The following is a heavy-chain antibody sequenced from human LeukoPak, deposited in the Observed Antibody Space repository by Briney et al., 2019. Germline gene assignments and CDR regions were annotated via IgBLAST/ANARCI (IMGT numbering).Heavy chain of an antibody. CDR2: INPNSGGT. J-gene: IGHJ5*02. CDR3: ARAYCSSTSCYLWFDP. CDR1: GYTFTGYY. D-gene: IGHD2-2*01. Sequence: ASVKVSCKASGYTFTGYYMHWVRQAPGQGLEWMGWINPNSGGTNYAQEFQGRVTMTRDTSISTAYMELSRLRSDDTAVYYCARAYCSSTSCYLWFDPWGQGTLVTVSS. V-gene: IGHV1-2*02.